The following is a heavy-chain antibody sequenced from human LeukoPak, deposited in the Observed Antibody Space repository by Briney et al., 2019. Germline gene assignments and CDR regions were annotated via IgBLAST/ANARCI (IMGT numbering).Heavy chain of an antibody. CDR3: ARHVPKRYGGGYYFDY. CDR1: GGSISSSSYY. D-gene: IGHD4-23*01. V-gene: IGHV4-61*05. Sequence: PSETLSLTCTVSGGSISSSSYYWSWIRQPPGKGLEWIGYIYYSGSTNYNPSLKSRVTISVDTSKNQFSLKLSSVTAADTAVYYCARHVPKRYGGGYYFDYWGQGTLVTVSS. CDR2: IYYSGST. J-gene: IGHJ4*02.